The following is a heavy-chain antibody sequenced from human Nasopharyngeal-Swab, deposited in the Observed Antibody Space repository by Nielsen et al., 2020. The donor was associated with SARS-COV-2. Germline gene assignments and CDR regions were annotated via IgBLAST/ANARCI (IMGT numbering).Heavy chain of an antibody. D-gene: IGHD3-10*01. V-gene: IGHV6-1*01. J-gene: IGHJ6*02. CDR2: TYYRSKWYN. CDR1: GASVSSNSAA. Sequence: SETLSLTCAISGASVSSNSAAWNWIRQSPSRGLEWLGRTYYRSKWYNDYAVSVKSRITINPDTSKNQFSLQLNSATPEDTAVYYCARDLLWFGELSLEFGNGMDVWGQGTTVTVSS. CDR3: ARDLLWFGELSLEFGNGMDV.